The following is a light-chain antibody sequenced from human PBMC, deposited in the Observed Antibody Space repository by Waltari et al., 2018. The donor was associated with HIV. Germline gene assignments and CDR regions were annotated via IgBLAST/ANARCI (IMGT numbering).Light chain of an antibody. V-gene: IGKV3-20*01. CDR2: GAS. Sequence: EIVLTQSPGTLSLSPGETATLSCRASQSRYNINLAWYQQKPGQAPRILIYGASSRATGIPDRFSGSGSGTDCTRTINRLEPEDFAVYFCQQYDNSPYTFGQGTKLEIK. J-gene: IGKJ2*01. CDR1: QSRYNIN. CDR3: QQYDNSPYT.